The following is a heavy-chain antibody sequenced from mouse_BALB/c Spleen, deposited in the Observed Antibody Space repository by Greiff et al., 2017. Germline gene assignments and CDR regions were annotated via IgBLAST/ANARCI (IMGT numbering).Heavy chain of an antibody. CDR1: GFNIKDTY. D-gene: IGHD2-1*01. V-gene: IGHV14-3*02. CDR2: IDPANGNT. Sequence: EVQLVESGAELVTPGASVKLSCTASGFNIKDTYMHWVKQRPEQGLEWIGRIDPANGNTKYDPKFQGKATITADTSSNTAYLQLSSLTSEDTAVYYCARRGNYVRDYWGQGTTLTVSS. J-gene: IGHJ2*01. CDR3: ARRGNYVRDY.